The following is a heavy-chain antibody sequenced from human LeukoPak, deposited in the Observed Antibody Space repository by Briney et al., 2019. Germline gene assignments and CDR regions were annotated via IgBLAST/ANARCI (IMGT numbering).Heavy chain of an antibody. CDR2: ISGSGGST. D-gene: IGHD3-3*01. V-gene: IGHV3-23*01. Sequence: PGGSLRLSCAASGFTFSSYAMSWVRQAPRKGLEWVSAISGSGGSTYYADSVKGRFTISRDNSKNTLYLQMNSLRAEDTAVYYCAKDGVPSRITTHWGQGTMVTVSS. J-gene: IGHJ3*01. CDR1: GFTFSSYA. CDR3: AKDGVPSRITTH.